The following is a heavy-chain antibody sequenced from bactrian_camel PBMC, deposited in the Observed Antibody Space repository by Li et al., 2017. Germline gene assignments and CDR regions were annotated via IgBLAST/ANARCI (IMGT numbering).Heavy chain of an antibody. Sequence: QLVESGGGSVQAGGSLRLSCASSGSTYGRNCMAWFRRAPGKQREAVASIAAYGSTDYANFAKGRFAVSKDSSKNILYLQMNGLKPEDAATYYCALDPASGKTSWVYHLLPRPTFGFWGKGTQVTVS. D-gene: IGHD2*01. CDR1: GSTYGRNC. CDR2: IAAYGST. V-gene: IGHV3S53*01. J-gene: IGHJ6*01. CDR3: ALDPASGKTSWVYHLLPRPTFGF.